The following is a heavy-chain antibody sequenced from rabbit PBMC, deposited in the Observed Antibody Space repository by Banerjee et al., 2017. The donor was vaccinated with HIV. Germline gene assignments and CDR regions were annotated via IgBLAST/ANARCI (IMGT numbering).Heavy chain of an antibody. CDR3: AKERDPSSGGMDV. CDR1: GFSFSNKAV. V-gene: IGHV1S45*01. CDR2: INAITGKP. D-gene: IGHD1-1*01. Sequence: QEQLVESGGGLVKPGASLTLTCTASGFSFSNKAVMCWVRQAPGKGLEWIACINAITGKPVYANWAKGRSAFSKTSSTAVTRQMTSLTAADTATYFCAKERDPSSGGMDVRSAGTIVTV. J-gene: IGHJ6*01.